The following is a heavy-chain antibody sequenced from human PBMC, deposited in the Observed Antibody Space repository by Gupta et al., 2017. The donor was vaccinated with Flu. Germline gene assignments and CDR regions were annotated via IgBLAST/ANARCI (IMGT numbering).Heavy chain of an antibody. Sequence: QMQLEQTGAVVRETGSSVKVACTASGWPFTYRFLHWLRQAPGQAPEWMGWITTYNGNFKSAPRFRGRISRIRESSLSTTYMELQSLTPDDTAIYYCARSALQDDQTFLDHCGQGTPVTVSS. J-gene: IGHJ4*02. CDR3: ARSALQDDQTFLDH. CDR2: ITTYNGNF. CDR1: GWPFTYRF. V-gene: IGHV1-45*02. D-gene: IGHD1-1*01.